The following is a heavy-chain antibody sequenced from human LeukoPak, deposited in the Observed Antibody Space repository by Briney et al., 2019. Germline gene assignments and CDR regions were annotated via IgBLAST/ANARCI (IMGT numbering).Heavy chain of an antibody. J-gene: IGHJ3*02. V-gene: IGHV3-53*01. D-gene: IGHD1-26*01. CDR2: IYSGGST. CDR1: GFTVSSNY. Sequence: GGSLRLSCAVSGFTVSSNYMSWVRQAPGKGLEWVSVIYSGGSTFYADSVKGRFTISRDNSKNTLYLQMNSLRAEDTAVYYCARGGSYLSAFDIWGQGTMVTVSS. CDR3: ARGGSYLSAFDI.